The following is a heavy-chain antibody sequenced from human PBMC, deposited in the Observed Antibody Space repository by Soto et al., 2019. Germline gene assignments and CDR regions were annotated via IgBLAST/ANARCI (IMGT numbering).Heavy chain of an antibody. CDR2: ISASTRNT. D-gene: IGHD2-15*01. J-gene: IGHJ2*01. V-gene: IGHV1-18*01. CDR1: GYTFSDYA. CDR3: VRCYCSVGSCYACWHFDI. Sequence: QVQLVQSGGEVKKPGASVKVSCQASGYTFSDYAISWVRQAPGQGLEWMGWISASTRNTDQAQKFQGRVIMSLDTSTNTPYMELRSLRSDDTAVYYCVRCYCSVGSCYACWHFDIRGRGTLVTVST.